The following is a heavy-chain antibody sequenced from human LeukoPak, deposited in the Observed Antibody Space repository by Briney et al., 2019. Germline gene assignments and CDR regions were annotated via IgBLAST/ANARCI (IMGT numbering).Heavy chain of an antibody. J-gene: IGHJ6*03. D-gene: IGHD1-26*01. V-gene: IGHV1-69*05. CDR3: ARVPQRSWYYYMDV. Sequence: GAAVKVSCEPSGGTFSSYAVSWVRQAPGQGVEWVGGIIPIFGTANYAQKFQGRVTITTDEYTSTAYMELSSLRSEDTAVYYCARVPQRSWYYYMDVWGKGTTVTVSS. CDR2: IIPIFGTA. CDR1: GGTFSSYA.